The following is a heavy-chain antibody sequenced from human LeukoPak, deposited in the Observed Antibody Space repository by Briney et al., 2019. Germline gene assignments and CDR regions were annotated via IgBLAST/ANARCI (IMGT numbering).Heavy chain of an antibody. CDR1: GFTFGDYA. Sequence: GGSLRLSCTASGFTFGDYAVTWVRQAPGKGLEWVGFIASETYGGTAEYAASAKGRFTISRDDSNSIAYLQMNSLKTEDTAVYYCTRDQTPYYWGQGTLVTVSS. CDR3: TRDQTPYY. V-gene: IGHV3-49*04. J-gene: IGHJ4*02. CDR2: IASETYGGTA.